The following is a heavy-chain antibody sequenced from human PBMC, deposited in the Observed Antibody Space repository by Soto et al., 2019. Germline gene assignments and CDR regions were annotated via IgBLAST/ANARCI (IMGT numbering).Heavy chain of an antibody. D-gene: IGHD6-19*01. CDR2: ISGRGGTT. V-gene: IGHV3-23*01. J-gene: IGHJ4*02. Sequence: GGSLILSCAASGLKFSGYSMSWVRQAAGKGLEWVSAISGRGGTTYYADSVMGRFTISRDNSKSTLYLQMNSLRAEDTAVYYCAKDGYSNDWYPIYYFDYWGRGTLVTVSS. CDR3: AKDGYSNDWYPIYYFDY. CDR1: GLKFSGYS.